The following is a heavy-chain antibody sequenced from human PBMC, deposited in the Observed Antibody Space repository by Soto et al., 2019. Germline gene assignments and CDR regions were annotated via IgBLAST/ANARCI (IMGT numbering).Heavy chain of an antibody. CDR1: VHTLTEFS. CDR2: SDLEGGEA. J-gene: IGHJ4*02. CDR3: GTPAPLRGAMINNINFDF. D-gene: IGHD3-10*01. V-gene: IGHV1-24*01. Sequence: ASDKVSCKISVHTLTEFSIHGVRQAPGKGLEGMGGSDLEGGEAIYAQKRHGRVTVTEETVTDTAYMELSGSKSDDTAVYYCGTPAPLRGAMINNINFDFWGQGTPVTV.